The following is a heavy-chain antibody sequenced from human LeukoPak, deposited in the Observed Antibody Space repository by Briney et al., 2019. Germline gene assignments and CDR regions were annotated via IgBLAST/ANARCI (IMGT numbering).Heavy chain of an antibody. D-gene: IGHD2-2*01. Sequence: GGSLRLSCAASGFTFSSYGMHWVRQAPGKGLEWVTFIRYDGSYKNNADSVKGRFTISRDNSKNTLYLQMNSLRPDDTAVYYCAKEGCSSTSCSYFDYRGQGTLVTVSS. V-gene: IGHV3-30*02. J-gene: IGHJ4*02. CDR3: AKEGCSSTSCSYFDY. CDR1: GFTFSSYG. CDR2: IRYDGSYK.